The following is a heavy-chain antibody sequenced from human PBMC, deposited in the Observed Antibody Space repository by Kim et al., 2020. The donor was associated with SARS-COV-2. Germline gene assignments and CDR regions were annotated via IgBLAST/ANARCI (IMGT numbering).Heavy chain of an antibody. Sequence: SETLSLTCTVSDGSISSTTSYWGWVRQRPGKGLVWIGSFFYSGSTYYNPSLKSRAAISVDTSKNQFSLKLYSVTAADTAMYYCAKVEGTGYYISYCYFDHWGRGTLVTVSS. CDR2: FFYSGST. V-gene: IGHV4-39*01. CDR3: AKVEGTGYYISYCYFDH. J-gene: IGHJ2*01. CDR1: DGSISSTTSY. D-gene: IGHD3-9*01.